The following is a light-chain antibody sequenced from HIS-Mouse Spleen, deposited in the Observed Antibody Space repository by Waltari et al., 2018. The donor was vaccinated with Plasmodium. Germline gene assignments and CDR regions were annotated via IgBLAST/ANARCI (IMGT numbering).Light chain of an antibody. V-gene: IGKV1-39*01. Sequence: DIQMTQSPSSLSASVGAGAPITCRASQSISSYLNWYQQKPGKAPKLLIYAASSLQSGVPSRFSGSGSGTDFTLTISSLQPEDFATYYCQQSYSTWTFGQGTKVEIK. CDR3: QQSYSTWT. CDR1: QSISSY. J-gene: IGKJ1*01. CDR2: AAS.